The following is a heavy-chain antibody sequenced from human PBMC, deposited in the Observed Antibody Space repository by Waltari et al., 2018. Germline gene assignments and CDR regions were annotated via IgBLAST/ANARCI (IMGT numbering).Heavy chain of an antibody. D-gene: IGHD5-12*01. Sequence: QLQLQESGPGLVKPSETLSLTCTVSGGSLSSSSSFWAWIRQPPGKGLEWIGSIYYSGSTYYNLSLKRRVTISVDRSTNQVSLKLTSVTAADTAVYFCAREVPRNGYIGLIYYYMDVWGKGTTVTVSS. J-gene: IGHJ6*03. CDR1: GGSLSSSSSF. CDR3: AREVPRNGYIGLIYYYMDV. CDR2: IYYSGST. V-gene: IGHV4-39*01.